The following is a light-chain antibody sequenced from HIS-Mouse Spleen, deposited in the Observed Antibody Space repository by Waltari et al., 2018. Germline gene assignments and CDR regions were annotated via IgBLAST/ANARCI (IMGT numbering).Light chain of an antibody. V-gene: IGLV3-10*01. CDR1: ALPTQY. Sequence: SYELTQPPSVSVSPGQTARITCSGDALPTQYAYWYQQKSGQAPVLFIYEDSKRPSGTPEGCDGSSSGTMATLTISGAQGEEEADYYCYSTDSSGNHRVFGGGTKLTVL. CDR2: EDS. J-gene: IGLJ2*01. CDR3: YSTDSSGNHRV.